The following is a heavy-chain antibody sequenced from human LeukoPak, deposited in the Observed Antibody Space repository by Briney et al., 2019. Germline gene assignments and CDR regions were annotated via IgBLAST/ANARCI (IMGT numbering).Heavy chain of an antibody. CDR1: SGNS. CDR2: IFQDRNT. Sequence: PSETLSLTCAVSSGNSWDWIRQPPGKGLEWIGSIFQDRNTYYNPSLKSRVIISLDTSKGQFSLNLISVTAADTAVYYCARRYCNSGICYFYDYWGQGTLVTVSS. D-gene: IGHD2-8*01. V-gene: IGHV4-38-2*01. CDR3: ARRYCNSGICYFYDY. J-gene: IGHJ4*02.